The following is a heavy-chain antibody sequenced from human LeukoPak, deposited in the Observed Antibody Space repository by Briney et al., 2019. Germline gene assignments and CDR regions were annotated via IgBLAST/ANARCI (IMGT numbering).Heavy chain of an antibody. CDR3: AGESFSRRAGITMVRGVITY. J-gene: IGHJ4*02. Sequence: GASVKVSCKASGGTLSNYAINWVRQAPGRGLEWMGRIIPILDTTNYAQKFQGRVTIITDESTSTAYMELITLRSGDTAVYYCAGESFSRRAGITMVRGVITYWGQGTLVTVSS. D-gene: IGHD3-10*01. V-gene: IGHV1-69*11. CDR2: IIPILDTT. CDR1: GGTLSNYA.